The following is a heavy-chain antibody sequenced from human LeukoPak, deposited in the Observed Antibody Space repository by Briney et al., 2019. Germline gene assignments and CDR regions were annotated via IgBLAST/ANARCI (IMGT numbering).Heavy chain of an antibody. V-gene: IGHV5-51*01. CDR1: GYSFSHYW. CDR3: ARRSSSGSEVAFDT. Sequence: GESLKIPFRGSGYSFSHYWVGWIRQRPGKGVEWMGLLSPIDSDSRYSPSFRGQVVMSSNNSLNTAYLQLTALKASDTAMYYCARRSSSGSEVAFDTWGQGTLVTVSS. CDR2: LSPIDSDS. D-gene: IGHD3-10*01. J-gene: IGHJ3*02.